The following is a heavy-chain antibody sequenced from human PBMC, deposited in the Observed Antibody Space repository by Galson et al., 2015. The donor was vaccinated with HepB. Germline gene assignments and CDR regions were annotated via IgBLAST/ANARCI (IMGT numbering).Heavy chain of an antibody. D-gene: IGHD3-22*01. CDR1: GFTFTNYA. Sequence: SLRLSCAASGFTFTNYAMSWARQAPGKGLEWVSGISGSGDAFYADSVKGRFTISRDNSKNTVYMQMNSLGAEDTALYRCAKNRGYDRSYGMDVWGQGTTVTVSS. CDR2: ISGSGDA. V-gene: IGHV3-23*01. J-gene: IGHJ6*02. CDR3: AKNRGYDRSYGMDV.